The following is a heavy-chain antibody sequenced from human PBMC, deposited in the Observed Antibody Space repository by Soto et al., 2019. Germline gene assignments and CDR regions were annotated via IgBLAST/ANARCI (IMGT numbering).Heavy chain of an antibody. Sequence: QVQLVESGGGVVQPGRSLRLSCVASGFTFTTYGMHWVRQAPGKGLEWVAVISYDGGTTYYADSVKGRFTISRDNSKNTLFLQMNSLGAEDTAVYSCANSSLGSDSSGFQYWVFELWGRGTLVSVSS. D-gene: IGHD3-22*01. V-gene: IGHV3-30*18. CDR2: ISYDGGTT. CDR3: ANSSLGSDSSGFQYWVFEL. J-gene: IGHJ2*01. CDR1: GFTFTTYG.